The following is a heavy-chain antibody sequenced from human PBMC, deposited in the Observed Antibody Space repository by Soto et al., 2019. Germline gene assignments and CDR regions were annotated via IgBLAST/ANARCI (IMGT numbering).Heavy chain of an antibody. J-gene: IGHJ4*02. CDR2: ISAHNGNT. CDR3: ARGRYGDY. Sequence: QVHLVQSGAEGKKHGASVKVSCKGSGYGFTTYGITWVRQAPGQGLEWMAWISAHNGNTNYAQKLQGRVTVTRDTSTSTAYMELRSLRSDDTAVYYCARGRYGDYWGQGALVTVSS. V-gene: IGHV1-18*01. CDR1: GYGFTTYG. D-gene: IGHD1-1*01.